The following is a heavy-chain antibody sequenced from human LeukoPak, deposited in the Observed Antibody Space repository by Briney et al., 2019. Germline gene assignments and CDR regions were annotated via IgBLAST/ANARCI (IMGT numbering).Heavy chain of an antibody. D-gene: IGHD2-15*01. Sequence: GASVKVSCKASGYTFTGYYMHWVRQAPGQGLEWMGWINPNSGGTNYAQKFQGRVTMTRDTSISTAYMELSRLRSDDTAVYYCAREGSGSCNLARIPFDYWGQGTLVTVSS. CDR1: GYTFTGYY. CDR3: AREGSGSCNLARIPFDY. J-gene: IGHJ4*02. V-gene: IGHV1-2*02. CDR2: INPNSGGT.